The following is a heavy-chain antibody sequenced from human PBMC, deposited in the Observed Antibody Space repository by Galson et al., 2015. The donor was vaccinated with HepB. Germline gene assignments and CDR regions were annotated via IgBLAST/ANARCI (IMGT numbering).Heavy chain of an antibody. CDR2: ISSGTTTI. D-gene: IGHD4-23*01. V-gene: IGHV3-48*04. J-gene: IGHJ4*02. CDR3: VFLRGNELKPLDY. Sequence: SLRLSCAASTFIFRTYSMNWVRQAPGKGLEWVSYISSGTTTIYYADSVKGRFTISRDNAKMSLYLQMNGLRAEDTAMYYCVFLRGNELKPLDYWGQGTLVTVSS. CDR1: TFIFRTYS.